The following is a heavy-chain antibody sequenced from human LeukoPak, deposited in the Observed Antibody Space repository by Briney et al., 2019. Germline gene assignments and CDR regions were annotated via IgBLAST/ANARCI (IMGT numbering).Heavy chain of an antibody. D-gene: IGHD6-19*01. CDR3: ARHIAVAGFDY. V-gene: IGHV5-51*01. Sequence: GESLKISCKGSGYSFTSYWIGWVGQMPGKGLEGVGIIYPGDYDTRYSRSSQAQVTISADKSISTAYLQWSSLKASDTAMYCCARHIAVAGFDYWGQGTLVTVSS. CDR2: IYPGDYDT. J-gene: IGHJ4*02. CDR1: GYSFTSYW.